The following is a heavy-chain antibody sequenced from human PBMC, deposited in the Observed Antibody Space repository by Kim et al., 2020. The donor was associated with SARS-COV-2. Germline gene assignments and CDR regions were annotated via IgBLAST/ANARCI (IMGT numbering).Heavy chain of an antibody. Sequence: GGSLRLSCAASGFTFSSYAMHWVRQAPGKGLEWVAVISGDGSNKYYADSVKGRFTISRDNSKNTLYLQMNSLRAEDTAVYYCARDQSWDIVVLVAAGGMGVWGQGTTVTVSS. D-gene: IGHD2-15*01. V-gene: IGHV3-30*04. CDR2: ISGDGSNK. J-gene: IGHJ6*02. CDR3: ARDQSWDIVVLVAAGGMGV. CDR1: GFTFSSYA.